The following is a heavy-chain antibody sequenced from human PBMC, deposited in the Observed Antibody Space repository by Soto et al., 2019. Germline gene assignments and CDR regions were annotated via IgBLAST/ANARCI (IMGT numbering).Heavy chain of an antibody. J-gene: IGHJ5*02. CDR1: GDYIHVGGYY. CDR3: GRDLTSNANCIEP. V-gene: IGHV4-31*03. D-gene: IGHD2-2*01. CDR2: IYYTGKT. Sequence: LSLTCSVSGDYIHVGGYYWTWIRQRPGKGLEWMGYIYYTGKTYYNPSLESRLTMSVDRSKNQFSLRLTSVTAADTAVYFCGRDLTSNANCIEPWGQVTLFTLS.